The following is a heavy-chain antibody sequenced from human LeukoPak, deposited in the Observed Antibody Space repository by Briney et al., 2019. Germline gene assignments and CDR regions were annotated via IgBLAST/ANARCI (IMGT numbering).Heavy chain of an antibody. CDR3: ARAPQPYYYYYMDV. J-gene: IGHJ6*03. CDR2: IKQDRSEK. CDR1: GFTFSSYW. Sequence: GGSLRLSCAASGFTFSSYWMSWVRQAPGKGLEWVANIKQDRSEKYYVDSVKGRFTISRDNAKNSLYLQMNSLRAEDTAVYYCARAPQPYYYYYMDVWGKGTTVTISS. V-gene: IGHV3-7*03.